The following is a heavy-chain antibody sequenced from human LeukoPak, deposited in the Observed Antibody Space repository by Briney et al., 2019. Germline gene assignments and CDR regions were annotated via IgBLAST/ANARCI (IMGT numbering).Heavy chain of an antibody. D-gene: IGHD6-13*01. V-gene: IGHV1-3*01. Sequence: ASVKVSCKASGYTFTSYAMHWVRQAPGQRLEWMGWINAGNGNTKYSQKFQGRVTITRDTSASTAYMELSSLRSEDTAVYYCAKDHPGGSWYLSRLGDYYYGMDVWGQGTTVTVSS. CDR3: AKDHPGGSWYLSRLGDYYYGMDV. CDR2: INAGNGNT. J-gene: IGHJ6*02. CDR1: GYTFTSYA.